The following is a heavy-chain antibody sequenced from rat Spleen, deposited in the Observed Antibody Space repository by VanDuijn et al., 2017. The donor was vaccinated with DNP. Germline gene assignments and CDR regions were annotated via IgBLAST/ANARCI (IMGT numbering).Heavy chain of an antibody. D-gene: IGHD1-1*01. Sequence: EVQLVESGGGLAHPGRSLKLSCEASGFNFSKYGMAWVRQAPTQGLEWVASISTNGGNSVYRDSVKGRFTISRDNAKNTLYLQMDSLRSEDTATYYCATQSGPFAYWGQGTLVTVSS. J-gene: IGHJ3*01. CDR2: ISTNGGNS. CDR1: GFNFSKYG. V-gene: IGHV5S13*01. CDR3: ATQSGPFAY.